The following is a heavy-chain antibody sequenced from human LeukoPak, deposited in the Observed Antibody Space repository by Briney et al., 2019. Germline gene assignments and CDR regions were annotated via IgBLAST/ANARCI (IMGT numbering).Heavy chain of an antibody. CDR1: GFSFSNNW. D-gene: IGHD1-7*01. Sequence: PGGSLRLSCAASGFSFSNNWMHWVRQAPGKGLVWVSRINNDGSMTHYADSVKGRFTISRDNAKNTLYLRMNSLRVEDTAMYYCARGTSPEPWGQGTLVTVFS. V-gene: IGHV3-74*01. J-gene: IGHJ5*02. CDR2: INNDGSMT. CDR3: ARGTSPEP.